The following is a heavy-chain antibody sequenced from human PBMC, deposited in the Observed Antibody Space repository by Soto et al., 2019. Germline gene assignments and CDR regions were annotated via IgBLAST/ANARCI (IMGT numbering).Heavy chain of an antibody. CDR3: AAGYRSILDY. Sequence: QVQLVQSGAEVKKPGSSVKVSCKASGGTFSSYTISWVRQAPGQGLEWMGRIIPILGIANYAQKFQGRVTFTEDKSTSTADMELSSLRSEATDVYYCAAGYRSILDYWGKGTLVTVSS. D-gene: IGHD6-13*01. CDR2: IIPILGIA. V-gene: IGHV1-69*02. J-gene: IGHJ4*02. CDR1: GGTFSSYT.